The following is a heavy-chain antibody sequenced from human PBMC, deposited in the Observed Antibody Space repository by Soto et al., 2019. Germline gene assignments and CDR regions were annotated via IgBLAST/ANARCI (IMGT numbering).Heavy chain of an antibody. CDR1: GFTFSDHY. CDR2: TRNKANSYTT. Sequence: EVQLVESGGGLVQPGGSLRLSCAASGFTFSDHYMDWVRQAPGKGLEWVGRTRNKANSYTTEYAASVKGRFTISRDDSKNSLYLQMNSLKTEDTAVYYCARFSVGGFGELSPHYYYYGMDVWGQGTTVTVSS. D-gene: IGHD3-10*01. J-gene: IGHJ6*02. V-gene: IGHV3-72*01. CDR3: ARFSVGGFGELSPHYYYYGMDV.